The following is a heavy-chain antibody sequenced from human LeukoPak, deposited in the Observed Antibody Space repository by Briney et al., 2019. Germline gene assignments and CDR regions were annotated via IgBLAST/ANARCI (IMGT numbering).Heavy chain of an antibody. J-gene: IGHJ5*02. CDR1: GLTFSTYS. Sequence: GGSLRLSCAASGLTFSTYSMNWVRQAAGKGLEWVSSISSSSSYIYYADSVKGRFTISRDNAKNSLYLQMNSLRAEDTAVYYCARGTRVCSATSCYPFDPWGQGTLVTVSS. CDR2: ISSSSSYI. CDR3: ARGTRVCSATSCYPFDP. V-gene: IGHV3-21*01. D-gene: IGHD2-2*01.